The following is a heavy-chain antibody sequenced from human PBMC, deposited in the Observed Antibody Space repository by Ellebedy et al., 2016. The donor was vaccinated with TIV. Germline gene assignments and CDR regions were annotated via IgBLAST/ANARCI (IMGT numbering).Heavy chain of an antibody. Sequence: AASVKVSCKASGYSFTTFTIHWVRQAPGQRNEWMGWINPDNGDTKHSQKYQGSVTMTEDTSTDTAYMDLSSLRSEDTAVYYCATVFDCYRGLDYWGQGTLVTVSS. CDR3: ATVFDCYRGLDY. D-gene: IGHD2-21*01. CDR1: GYSFTTFT. V-gene: IGHV1-3*01. J-gene: IGHJ4*02. CDR2: INPDNGDT.